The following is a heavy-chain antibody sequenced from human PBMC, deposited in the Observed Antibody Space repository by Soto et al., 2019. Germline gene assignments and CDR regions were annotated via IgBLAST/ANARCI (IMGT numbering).Heavy chain of an antibody. Sequence: QVQLVQSGAEVKKPGSSVKVSCKASGGTFSSYTISWVRQAPGQGHEWMGRIIPILGIANYAQKFQGRVTITANKSTSTAYMELSSLRSEDTAVYYCARPDYDGNSMDYWGQGTLVTVSS. CDR3: ARPDYDGNSMDY. CDR1: GGTFSSYT. CDR2: IIPILGIA. V-gene: IGHV1-69*02. J-gene: IGHJ4*02. D-gene: IGHD4-17*01.